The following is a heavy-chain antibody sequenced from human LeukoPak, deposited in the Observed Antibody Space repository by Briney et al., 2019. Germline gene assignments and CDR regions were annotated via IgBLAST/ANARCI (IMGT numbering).Heavy chain of an antibody. J-gene: IGHJ6*03. CDR2: ISYDGSNK. CDR3: AKDILPQKSLEYSSSSSWDF. CDR1: GFTFGSYG. D-gene: IGHD2-15*01. Sequence: PGGSLRLSCAASGFTFGSYGMHWVRQAPGKGLEWVAVISYDGSNKYYADSVKGRFTISRDNSKNTLYLQMNSLRAEDTAVYYCAKDILPQKSLEYSSSSSWDFWAKGPTVPVPS. V-gene: IGHV3-30*18.